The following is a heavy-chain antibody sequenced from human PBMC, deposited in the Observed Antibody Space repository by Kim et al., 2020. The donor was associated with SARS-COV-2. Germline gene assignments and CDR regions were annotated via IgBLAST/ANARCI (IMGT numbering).Heavy chain of an antibody. CDR1: RFTFSSFA. CDR2: ISYDGSDK. V-gene: IGHV3-30*04. D-gene: IGHD5-18*01. Sequence: LSLSCAASRFTFSSFAMHWVRQAPGKGLEWVAVISYDGSDKYYADSVKGRFTISRDNSENTLYLQMNSLRAEDTAVYYCARDSNSYGYIYYFDYWGHGTLVTVSS. CDR3: ARDSNSYGYIYYFDY. J-gene: IGHJ4*01.